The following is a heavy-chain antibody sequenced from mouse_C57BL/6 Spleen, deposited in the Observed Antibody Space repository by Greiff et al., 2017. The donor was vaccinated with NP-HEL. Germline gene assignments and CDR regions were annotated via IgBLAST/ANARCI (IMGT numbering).Heavy chain of an antibody. Sequence: VQLQQSGPELVKPGASVKMSCKASGYTFTDYNMHWVKQSHGKSLEWIGYINPNNGGTSYNQKFKGKATLTVNKSSSTAYMELRSLTSEDSAVYYCARKRDGYSSFAYWGQGTLVTVSA. CDR1: GYTFTDYN. V-gene: IGHV1-22*01. J-gene: IGHJ3*01. D-gene: IGHD2-3*01. CDR3: ARKRDGYSSFAY. CDR2: INPNNGGT.